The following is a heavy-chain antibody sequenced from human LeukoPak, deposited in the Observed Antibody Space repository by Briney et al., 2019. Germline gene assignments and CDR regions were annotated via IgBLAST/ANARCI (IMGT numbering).Heavy chain of an antibody. Sequence: ASVKVSCKASGYTFTSYAMNWVRQAPGQGLEWMGIINPSGGSTSYAQKFQGRVTMTRDMSTSTVYMELSSLRSDDTAVYYCAKQQLVPRDAFDIWGQGTMVTVSS. V-gene: IGHV1-46*01. CDR1: GYTFTSYA. CDR2: INPSGGST. D-gene: IGHD6-13*01. J-gene: IGHJ3*02. CDR3: AKQQLVPRDAFDI.